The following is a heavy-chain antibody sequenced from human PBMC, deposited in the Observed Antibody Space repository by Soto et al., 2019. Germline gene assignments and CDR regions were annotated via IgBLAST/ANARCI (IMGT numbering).Heavy chain of an antibody. Sequence: GGSLRLSCAASGFTVSNTYMTWVRQPPGKGLECVSVIYTAGGTNYADSVKGRFIISRDNFKNTLYLQMNSLRAEDTAVYYCARALPVAKGGFDPWGQGTLVTVSS. J-gene: IGHJ5*02. D-gene: IGHD2-2*01. CDR3: ARALPVAKGGFDP. CDR1: GFTVSNTY. V-gene: IGHV3-53*01. CDR2: IYTAGGT.